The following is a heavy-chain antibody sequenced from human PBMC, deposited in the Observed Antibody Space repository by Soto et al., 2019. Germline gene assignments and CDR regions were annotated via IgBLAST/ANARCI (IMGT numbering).Heavy chain of an antibody. CDR2: ISAYTGVT. CDR3: ARDFDYYYGMDV. D-gene: IGHD3-3*01. Sequence: QVQLVQSGGEVKKPGASVKVSCKASGYTFTTYAISWVRQAPGQGLEWVGWISAYTGVTKYAQRLQGRVTLTRDTSTSTAYMDLRSLRSDDTAVYYCARDFDYYYGMDVWGPGTTVNVSS. J-gene: IGHJ6*02. CDR1: GYTFTTYA. V-gene: IGHV1-18*01.